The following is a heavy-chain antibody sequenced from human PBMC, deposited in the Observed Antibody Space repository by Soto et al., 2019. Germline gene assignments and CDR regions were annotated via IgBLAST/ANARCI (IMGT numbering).Heavy chain of an antibody. V-gene: IGHV3-9*01. CDR2: ISWKSRHI. J-gene: IGHJ6*02. Sequence: GRSLRLPGVASGFTFVDYAMNWVRQVPAQGMEWVSGISWKSRHIGYADSVKGQFSNSRDNDKSTLYLQMNSLRAEDTAFYYCAKDLDRITSVGKPLDVWGQGTTVTVSS. CDR3: AKDLDRITSVGKPLDV. CDR1: GFTFVDYA. D-gene: IGHD1-20*01.